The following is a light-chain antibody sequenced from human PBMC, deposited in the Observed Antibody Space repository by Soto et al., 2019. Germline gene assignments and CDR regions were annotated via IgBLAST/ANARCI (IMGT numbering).Light chain of an antibody. Sequence: QSALAQPACVSGSPGQSITISCTGTSSDVGGYNYVSWYQQYPGKAPKLMIYEVSNRPSGVSNRFSGSKSGNTASLTISGLQAEDEADYYCTSYIRSSTLDYVFGTGTKVTVL. CDR1: SSDVGGYNY. V-gene: IGLV2-14*01. CDR2: EVS. J-gene: IGLJ1*01. CDR3: TSYIRSSTLDYV.